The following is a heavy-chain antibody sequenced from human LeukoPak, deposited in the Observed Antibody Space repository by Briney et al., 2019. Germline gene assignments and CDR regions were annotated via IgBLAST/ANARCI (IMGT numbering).Heavy chain of an antibody. CDR1: GFTFRSYS. CDR3: ARDGGSRFLEWLSAYYFDY. D-gene: IGHD3-3*01. J-gene: IGHJ4*02. Sequence: PGGSLRLSCAASGFTFRSYSMNRVRQAPGKGLEWVSAIDPGSTYIYYADSVKGRFTISRDNAENSLYLQMNSLRVEDTAVYYCARDGGSRFLEWLSAYYFDYWGQGTLVTVSS. CDR2: IDPGSTYI. V-gene: IGHV3-21*01.